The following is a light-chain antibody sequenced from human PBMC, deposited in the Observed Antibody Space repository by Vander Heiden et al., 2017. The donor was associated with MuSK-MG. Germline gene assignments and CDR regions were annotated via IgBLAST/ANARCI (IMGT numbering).Light chain of an antibody. V-gene: IGLV3-9*01. CDR2: RDS. Sequence: YDLTQPLSVSGALGQSARITCGGNNMGDKHVHWYQQKPGQAPVLVIDRDSNRPAGMPERFSGSNSGNTATLTITRVQAGDEADYYCQVWESSTVGFGGGTKLTVL. CDR3: QVWESSTVG. CDR1: NMGDKH. J-gene: IGLJ2*01.